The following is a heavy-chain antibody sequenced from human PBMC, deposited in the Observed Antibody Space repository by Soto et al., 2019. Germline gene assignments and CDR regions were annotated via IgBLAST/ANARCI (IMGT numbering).Heavy chain of an antibody. J-gene: IGHJ3*02. CDR2: IIPIFGTA. D-gene: IGHD2-2*02. V-gene: IGHV1-69*01. CDR3: ARDRDSYCSSTSCYKWDAFDI. CDR1: GGTFSSYA. Sequence: QVQLVQSGAEVQKPGSSVKVSCKASGGTFSSYAISWVRQAPGQGLEWMGGIIPIFGTANYAQKFQGRVTITADESTSTAYMELSSLRSEDTAVYYCARDRDSYCSSTSCYKWDAFDIWGQGTMVTVSS.